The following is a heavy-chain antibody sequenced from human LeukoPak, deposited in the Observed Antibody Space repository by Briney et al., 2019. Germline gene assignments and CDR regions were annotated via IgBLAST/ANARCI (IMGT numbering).Heavy chain of an antibody. CDR3: ARGGVGLWFDP. D-gene: IGHD1-26*01. Sequence: ASVKVSCKASGYTFTGYYIQWVRRAPGEGLEWMGRINPNTGGTNYAQKFQGTFTMTRHTSISTASMDPSRQTSADTAVYYCARGGVGLWFDPWGQGTLVTVSS. V-gene: IGHV1-2*06. J-gene: IGHJ5*02. CDR2: INPNTGGT. CDR1: GYTFTGYY.